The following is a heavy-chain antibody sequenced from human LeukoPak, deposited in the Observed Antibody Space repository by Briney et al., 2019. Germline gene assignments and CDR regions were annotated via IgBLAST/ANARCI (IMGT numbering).Heavy chain of an antibody. D-gene: IGHD2-2*01. CDR3: GRVYCSTTSCYDYYDYYMDV. CDR2: TNWDGAST. V-gene: IGHV3-20*04. CDR1: GFRFDDYG. Sequence: PGGSLRLSCAASGFRFDDYGMSWVRHVPGKGLEWVSGTNWDGASTGYADSVKGRFTISRDNVKNFLYLQMNSLRVEDTALYFCGRVYCSTTSCYDYYDYYMDVWGKGTPVTVSS. J-gene: IGHJ6*03.